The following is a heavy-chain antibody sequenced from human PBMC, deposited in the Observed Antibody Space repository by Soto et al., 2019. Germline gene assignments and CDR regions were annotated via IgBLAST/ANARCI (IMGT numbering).Heavy chain of an antibody. J-gene: IGHJ6*02. V-gene: IGHV3-23*01. Sequence: GGSLRLSCAASGFTFSNYAMTWVRQTPGKGLEWVSGISGSGGGTYYADSVKGRFTISRDSSKSTLYLQMNGLRAGDTAVYYCAKVSLGATTITDYYYYGLDVWGQGTTVTVSS. D-gene: IGHD1-26*01. CDR2: ISGSGGGT. CDR3: AKVSLGATTITDYYYYGLDV. CDR1: GFTFSNYA.